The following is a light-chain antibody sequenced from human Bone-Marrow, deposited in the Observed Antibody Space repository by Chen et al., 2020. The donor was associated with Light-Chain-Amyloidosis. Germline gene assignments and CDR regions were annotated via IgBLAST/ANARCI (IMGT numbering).Light chain of an antibody. J-gene: IGKJ4*01. Sequence: EIVLTQSPGTLSLSPGERATLSCRASQSVSSSYLAWYQQKPGQAPRLLIYGASSRATGIPDRFSGSGSGTVFTLTISRLEPEDLAVYYCQQYGSSPLTFGGGPKVEIK. CDR1: QSVSSSY. V-gene: IGKV3-20*01. CDR2: GAS. CDR3: QQYGSSPLT.